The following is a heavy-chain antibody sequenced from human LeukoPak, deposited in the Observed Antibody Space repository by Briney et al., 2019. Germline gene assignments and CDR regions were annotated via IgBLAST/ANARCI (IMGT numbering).Heavy chain of an antibody. CDR2: IYPGDSDT. CDR1: GYTFAKYW. CDR3: TRGGCSSTTCQGDYFDY. V-gene: IGHV5-51*01. J-gene: IGHJ4*02. Sequence: GESLKISCQASGYTFAKYWIGWVRQMPGKGLEWMGIIYPGDSDTRYGPSFQGQVTISVDKSINTAYLQWIRLKASDTAMYYCTRGGCSSTTCQGDYFDYWGQGTLVTVSS. D-gene: IGHD2-2*01.